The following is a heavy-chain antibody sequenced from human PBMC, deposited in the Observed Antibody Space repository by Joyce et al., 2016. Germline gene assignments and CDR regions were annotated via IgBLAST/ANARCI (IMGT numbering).Heavy chain of an antibody. D-gene: IGHD4-17*01. Sequence: QVTLRESGPALVKPTQTLTLTCTFSGFSLSTSGGCVRGISEPAGKALEGLARIDLDDDKYYSTYLKTRLTISKDTSKNQVVRTMTNMDPVDTATYYCARISDTRYGVTGYDSWGQGTLVTVSS. J-gene: IGHJ4*02. V-gene: IGHV2-70*15. CDR1: GFSLSTSGGC. CDR3: ARISDTRYGVTGYDS. CDR2: IDLDDDK.